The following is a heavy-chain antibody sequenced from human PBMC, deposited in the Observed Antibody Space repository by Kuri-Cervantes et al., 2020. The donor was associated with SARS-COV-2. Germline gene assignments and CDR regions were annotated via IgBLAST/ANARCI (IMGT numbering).Heavy chain of an antibody. Sequence: SVKVSCKASGGTFSSYAISWVRQAPGQGLEWMGGIIPIFGTANYAQKFQGRVTITTDESTSTAYMELSSLRSEDTAVYYCARAPRDYVWGSSNYYYMDVWGKGTTVTVSS. J-gene: IGHJ6*03. CDR2: IIPIFGTA. D-gene: IGHD3-16*01. V-gene: IGHV1-69*05. CDR3: ARAPRDYVWGSSNYYYMDV. CDR1: GGTFSSYA.